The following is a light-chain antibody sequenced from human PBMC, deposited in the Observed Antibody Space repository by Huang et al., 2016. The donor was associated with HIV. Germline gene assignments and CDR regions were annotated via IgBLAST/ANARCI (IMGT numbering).Light chain of an antibody. J-gene: IGKJ3*01. Sequence: EIIMPQFPATLSLSPGERATLSCRASQSVATQSAWYQQKPGQAPRLLIVGASNRATGVPDRFSGSGSGTEFTLTISSLQSEDFAVYYCQQYNTSPTTFGPGTRVDVK. V-gene: IGKV3-15*01. CDR1: QSVATQ. CDR2: GAS. CDR3: QQYNTSPTT.